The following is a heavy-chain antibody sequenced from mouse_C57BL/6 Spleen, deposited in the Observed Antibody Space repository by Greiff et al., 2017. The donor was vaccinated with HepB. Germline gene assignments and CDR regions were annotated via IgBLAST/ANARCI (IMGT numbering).Heavy chain of an antibody. Sequence: VQLQQPGAELVKPGASVKLSCKASGYTFTSYWMQWVKQRPGQGLEWIGEIDPSDSYTNYNQKFKGKATLTVDTSSSTAYMQLSSLTSEDSAVYYCARGSPDWYFDVWGTGTTVTVSS. CDR1: GYTFTSYW. CDR3: ARGSPDWYFDV. J-gene: IGHJ1*03. CDR2: IDPSDSYT. V-gene: IGHV1-50*01.